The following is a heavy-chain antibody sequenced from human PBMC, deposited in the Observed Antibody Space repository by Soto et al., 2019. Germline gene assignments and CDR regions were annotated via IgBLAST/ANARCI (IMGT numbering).Heavy chain of an antibody. D-gene: IGHD6-13*01. V-gene: IGHV3-30*18. J-gene: IGHJ4*02. CDR3: AKDLDGKYSGSGRGYFDY. Sequence: QVQLVESGGGVVQPGRSLRLSCAASGFTFSSYGMHWVRQAPGKGLEWVAVISYDGSNKYYADSVKGRFTISRDNSKNTLYLQMNSLRAEDAAVYYWAKDLDGKYSGSGRGYFDYWGQGTLVTVSS. CDR2: ISYDGSNK. CDR1: GFTFSSYG.